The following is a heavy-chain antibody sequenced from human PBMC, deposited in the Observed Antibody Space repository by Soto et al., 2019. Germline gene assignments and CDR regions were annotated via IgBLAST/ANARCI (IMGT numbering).Heavy chain of an antibody. CDR2: ITRSNTT. V-gene: IGHV3-23*01. CDR1: GFTFSSYA. Sequence: GGSLRLSCAASGFTFSSYAMSWVRQAPGKGLEWVSTITRSNTTPYADSVRGRFTISRDNSKNTLYLQMNSLRAEDTAVYYCAKEYYYDSSGCFDYWGQGTLVTVSS. D-gene: IGHD3-22*01. CDR3: AKEYYYDSSGCFDY. J-gene: IGHJ4*02.